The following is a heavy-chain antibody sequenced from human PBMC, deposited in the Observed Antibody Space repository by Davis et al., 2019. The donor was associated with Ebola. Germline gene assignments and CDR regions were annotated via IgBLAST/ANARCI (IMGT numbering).Heavy chain of an antibody. Sequence: GESLKISCAASGFTFNSYGMSWVRQAPGKGLEWVSVIYSGGSTYYADSVKGRFTISRDNSKNTLYLQMNSLRAEDTAVYYCAKNNWNDFIILDYWGQGTLVTVSS. J-gene: IGHJ4*02. CDR3: AKNNWNDFIILDY. D-gene: IGHD1-1*01. V-gene: IGHV3-53*01. CDR1: GFTFNSYG. CDR2: IYSGGST.